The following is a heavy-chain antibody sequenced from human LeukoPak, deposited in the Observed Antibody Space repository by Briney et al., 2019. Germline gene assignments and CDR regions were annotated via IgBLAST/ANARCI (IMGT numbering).Heavy chain of an antibody. J-gene: IGHJ4*02. CDR2: IGTAGDT. D-gene: IGHD6-13*01. CDR1: GFTFTNYD. V-gene: IGHV3-13*01. CDR3: ASSPAYSSSWYATDN. Sequence: PGGSLRLSCAASGFTFTNYDMHWVRQAAGKGLEWVSAIGTAGDTYYPGSVKGRFTISRENAKNSLYLQMNSLSAGDTAVYYCASSPAYSSSWYATDNWGQGTLVTVSS.